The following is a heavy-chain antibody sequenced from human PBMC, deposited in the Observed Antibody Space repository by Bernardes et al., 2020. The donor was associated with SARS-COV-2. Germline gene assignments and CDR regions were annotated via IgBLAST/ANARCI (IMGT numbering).Heavy chain of an antibody. CDR2: IQSGGYT. J-gene: IGHJ4*02. CDR3: ARGLRWAFDY. Sequence: GGSLRLSCAVTGFTVSSKYMNWVRQAPGKGLEWVSGIQSGGYTNYADSVKGRFTVSRDTSENTVSLQMNSLRAEDTAVYYCARGLRWAFDYWGQGTLVSVSS. CDR1: GFTVSSKY. D-gene: IGHD4-17*01. V-gene: IGHV3-53*01.